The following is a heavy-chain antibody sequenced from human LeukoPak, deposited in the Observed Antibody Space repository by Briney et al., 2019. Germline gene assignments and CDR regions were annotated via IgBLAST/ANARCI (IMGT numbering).Heavy chain of an antibody. D-gene: IGHD6-19*01. Sequence: GESLKISCKGSGYSLTSYWIGWVRQMPGKGLEWVGIIYPGDSDTRYSPSFQGQVTISADKSISTAYLQWSSLKASDTAMYYCARANIAVAAPFDYWGQGTLVTVSS. J-gene: IGHJ4*02. V-gene: IGHV5-51*01. CDR1: GYSLTSYW. CDR3: ARANIAVAAPFDY. CDR2: IYPGDSDT.